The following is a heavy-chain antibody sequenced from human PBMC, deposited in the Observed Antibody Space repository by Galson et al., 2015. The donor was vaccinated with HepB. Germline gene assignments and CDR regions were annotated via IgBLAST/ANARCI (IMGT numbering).Heavy chain of an antibody. D-gene: IGHD6-6*01. CDR1: GYTFTSYD. V-gene: IGHV1-8*01. J-gene: IGHJ6*03. Sequence: SVKVSCKASGYTFTSYDINWVRQATGQGLEWMGWMNPNSGNTGYAQKFQGRVTMTRNTSISTAYMELSSLRSEDTAVYYCARPYSSSSPGYYYYYMDVWGKGTTVTVSS. CDR3: ARPYSSSSPGYYYYYMDV. CDR2: MNPNSGNT.